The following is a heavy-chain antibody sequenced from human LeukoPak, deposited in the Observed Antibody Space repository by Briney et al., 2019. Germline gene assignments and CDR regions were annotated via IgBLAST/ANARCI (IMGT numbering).Heavy chain of an antibody. CDR1: GFTFSDYY. J-gene: IGHJ5*02. D-gene: IGHD6-13*01. V-gene: IGHV3-11*01. Sequence: ESGGSLRLSCAASGFTFSDYYMSWIRQAPGKGLEWVSYISSSGSTIYYADSVKGRFTISRDNAKNSLYLQMNSLRAEDTAVYYCAREVEGGSSSWYADFSPKSTYNWFDPWGQGTLVTVSS. CDR2: ISSSGSTI. CDR3: AREVEGGSSSWYADFSPKSTYNWFDP.